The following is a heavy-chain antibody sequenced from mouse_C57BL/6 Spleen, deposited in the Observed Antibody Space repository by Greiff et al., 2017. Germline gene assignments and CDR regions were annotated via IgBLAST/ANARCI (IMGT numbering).Heavy chain of an antibody. CDR2: LYPGSGNP. Sequence: VQLQQSGPELVKPGASVKISCKASGYSFTSYYIHWVKQRPGQGLEWIGWLYPGSGNPKYTEKFTGKATLTADTSSSTAYMQLSSLASENSAVYYCAGWDGYHYFDYWGQGTTLTVSS. CDR1: GYSFTSYY. V-gene: IGHV1-66*01. J-gene: IGHJ2*01. D-gene: IGHD2-3*01. CDR3: AGWDGYHYFDY.